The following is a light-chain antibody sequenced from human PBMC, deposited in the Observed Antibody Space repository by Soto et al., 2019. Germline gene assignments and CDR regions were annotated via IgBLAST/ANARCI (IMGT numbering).Light chain of an antibody. CDR1: QTISTF. V-gene: IGKV1-39*01. Sequence: DIQLTQSPSSLSASVGDRVTITCRASQTISTFLNWYQQTPGKAPRLLIYAASTLQRGVPSRFSGSGSGTDFTLTIDSLQPEDFATYYCQQSYSSVLLTFGGGTKVEV. CDR2: AAS. CDR3: QQSYSSVLLT. J-gene: IGKJ4*01.